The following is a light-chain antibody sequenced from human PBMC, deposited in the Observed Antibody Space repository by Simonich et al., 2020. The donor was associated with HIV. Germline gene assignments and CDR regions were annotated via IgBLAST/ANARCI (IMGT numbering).Light chain of an antibody. CDR2: GAS. Sequence: EIVMTQSPATLSVSPGERATLSCRASQSVSSNLAWYQQKPGQAPRLLIYGASTRATGIPARFSGSGSETEFTLIISTMQSEDFAVYYCQQYNNWLTFGGGTKVEIK. J-gene: IGKJ4*01. CDR1: QSVSSN. CDR3: QQYNNWLT. V-gene: IGKV3-15*01.